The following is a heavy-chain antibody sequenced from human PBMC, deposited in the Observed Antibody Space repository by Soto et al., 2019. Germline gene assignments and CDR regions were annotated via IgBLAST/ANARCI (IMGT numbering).Heavy chain of an antibody. V-gene: IGHV3-30-3*01. D-gene: IGHD6-19*01. CDR2: ISYDGSNK. Sequence: QVQLVESGGGVVQPGRSLRLSCAASGFTFSSYAMHWVRQAPGKGLEWVAVISYDGSNKYYADSVKGRFTISRDNSKNTLYLQMKSLRAEDTAVYYCARGGEQLLGLDYWGQGTLVTVSS. J-gene: IGHJ4*02. CDR1: GFTFSSYA. CDR3: ARGGEQLLGLDY.